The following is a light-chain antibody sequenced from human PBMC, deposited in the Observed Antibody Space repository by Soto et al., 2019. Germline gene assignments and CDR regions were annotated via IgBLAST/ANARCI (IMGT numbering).Light chain of an antibody. CDR1: SSDIGAYNY. CDR2: KVR. CDR3: SSYSSSSSLYV. Sequence: QSALAQPASVSGSPGQSITISCTGTSSDIGAYNYVSWYQQHPGKAPKVMIYKVRNRPSGVSNRFSGSKSANTASLTISGLQAEDEADYYCSSYSSSSSLYVFGTGTKVTVL. J-gene: IGLJ1*01. V-gene: IGLV2-14*01.